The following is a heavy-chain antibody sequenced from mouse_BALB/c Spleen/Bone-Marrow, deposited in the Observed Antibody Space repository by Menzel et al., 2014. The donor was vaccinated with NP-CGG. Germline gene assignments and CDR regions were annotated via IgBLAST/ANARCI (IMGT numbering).Heavy chain of an antibody. CDR1: GYTFTSYW. D-gene: IGHD2-4*01. Sequence: VQLQQSGTVLARPGASVKMSCKASGYTFTSYWMHWVKQRPGQGLEWIGAIYPGNSDTSYNQKFKGKAKLTAVTSTSTAYMELSSLTNEDSAVYYCTHDYDYYATNYWGQGTSVTVSS. J-gene: IGHJ4*01. CDR2: IYPGNSDT. CDR3: THDYDYYATNY. V-gene: IGHV1-5*01.